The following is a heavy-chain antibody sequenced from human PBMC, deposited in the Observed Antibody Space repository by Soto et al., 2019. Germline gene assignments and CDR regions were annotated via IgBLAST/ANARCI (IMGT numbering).Heavy chain of an antibody. D-gene: IGHD1-1*01. J-gene: IGHJ4*02. Sequence: EVQLVPSGAEVKKPGESLKISCKGAEYTFTLYWIAWVRQMPGKGLEWMGIIYPGDSDTRYSPSFQGQVTISADKSITTAYLQWSSLKASDTAMYYCSIGTTVYYFDYWGQGTLVTVSS. CDR2: IYPGDSDT. V-gene: IGHV5-51*01. CDR3: SIGTTVYYFDY. CDR1: EYTFTLYW.